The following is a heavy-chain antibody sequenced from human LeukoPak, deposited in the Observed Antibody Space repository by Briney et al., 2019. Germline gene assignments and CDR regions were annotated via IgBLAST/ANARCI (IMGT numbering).Heavy chain of an antibody. J-gene: IGHJ6*04. Sequence: ASVKVSCKASGYTFTSYGISWVRQAPGQGLEWMGWISDYNGNTNYAQKLQGRVTMTTDTSTSTAYMELRSLRSDDTAVYYCARGGPWGYSYGRARMDVWGKGTTVTVSP. CDR3: ARGGPWGYSYGRARMDV. V-gene: IGHV1-18*04. D-gene: IGHD5-18*01. CDR1: GYTFTSYG. CDR2: ISDYNGNT.